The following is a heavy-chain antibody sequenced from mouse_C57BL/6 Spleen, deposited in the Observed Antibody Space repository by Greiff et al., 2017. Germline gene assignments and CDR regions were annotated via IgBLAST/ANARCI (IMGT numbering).Heavy chain of an antibody. CDR2: IYPSDSDT. Sequence: QVQLQQPGAELVRPGSSVKLSCKASGYTFTSYWMDWVKQRPGQGLEWIGNIYPSDSDTHYHQKFKDKATLTVDKSSSTAYMQLSSLTSEDSAVYCCARVGFTAVVSDYYAMDYGGQGTSVTVSA. CDR1: GYTFTSYW. CDR3: ARVGFTAVVSDYYAMDY. V-gene: IGHV1-61*01. D-gene: IGHD1-1*01. J-gene: IGHJ4*01.